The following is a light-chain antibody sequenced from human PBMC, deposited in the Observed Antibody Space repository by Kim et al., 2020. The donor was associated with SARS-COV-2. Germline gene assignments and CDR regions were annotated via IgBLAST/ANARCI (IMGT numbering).Light chain of an antibody. V-gene: IGKV1-27*01. CDR3: QKYNSATWT. CDR2: AAS. J-gene: IGKJ1*01. Sequence: ASIGDRVTITCRASQDIANSLAWYQQKPGKVPQVLIYAASTLQSGVPSRFSGSGSGTEFTLTIDSLQTEDVATYYCQKYNSATWTFGPGTKVDIK. CDR1: QDIANS.